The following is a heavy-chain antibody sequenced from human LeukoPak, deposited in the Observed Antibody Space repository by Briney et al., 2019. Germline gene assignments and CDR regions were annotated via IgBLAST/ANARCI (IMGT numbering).Heavy chain of an antibody. CDR3: ARGYNLDY. Sequence: SETLSLTCAVYGGSLSGYYWSWIRQPPGKGLEWIGEINHSGSTNYNPSLKSRVTVSVDTSKNQFSLKLSSVTAADTAVYYCARGYNLDYWGQGTLVTVSS. CDR1: GGSLSGYY. J-gene: IGHJ4*02. V-gene: IGHV4-34*01. D-gene: IGHD1-1*01. CDR2: INHSGST.